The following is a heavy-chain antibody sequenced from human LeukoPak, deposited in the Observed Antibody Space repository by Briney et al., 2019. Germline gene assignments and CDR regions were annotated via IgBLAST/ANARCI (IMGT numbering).Heavy chain of an antibody. Sequence: GWSLRLSCAASGFTFSSYAMSWVRQAPGKGLEWVSAISGSGGSTYYADSVKGRFTISRDNSKNTLYLQMNSLRAEDTAVYYCAKDLCSSTSCYTNRSFDYWGQGTLVTVSS. J-gene: IGHJ4*02. CDR1: GFTFSSYA. CDR2: ISGSGGST. CDR3: AKDLCSSTSCYTNRSFDY. D-gene: IGHD2-2*01. V-gene: IGHV3-23*01.